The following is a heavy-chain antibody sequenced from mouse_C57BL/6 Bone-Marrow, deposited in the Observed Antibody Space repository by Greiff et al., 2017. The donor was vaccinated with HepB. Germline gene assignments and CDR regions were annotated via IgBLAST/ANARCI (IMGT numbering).Heavy chain of an antibody. CDR2: INPSSGYT. V-gene: IGHV1-4*01. Sequence: QVQLKQSGAELARPGASVKMSCKASGYTFTSYTMHWVKQRPGQGLEWIGYINPSSGYTKYNQKFKDKATLTADKSSSTAYMQLSSLTSEDSAVYYCAREVLPVYFDYWGQGTTLTVSS. CDR1: GYTFTSYT. J-gene: IGHJ2*01. CDR3: AREVLPVYFDY. D-gene: IGHD1-1*01.